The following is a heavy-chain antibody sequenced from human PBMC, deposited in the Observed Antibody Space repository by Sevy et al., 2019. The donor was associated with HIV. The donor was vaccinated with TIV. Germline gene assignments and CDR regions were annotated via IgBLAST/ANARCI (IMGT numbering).Heavy chain of an antibody. Sequence: SETLSLTCSVSGASISSSGYYWGWIRQPAGKGLEWIASIRYSGSTFYNPSLRSRVTISADTSKNQFSLKLNSVTAADTATYYCAGPTLTYSSGWTYYDYWGQGTVVTVSS. CDR2: IRYSGST. CDR1: GASISSSGYY. J-gene: IGHJ4*02. CDR3: AGPTLTYSSGWTYYDY. D-gene: IGHD6-19*01. V-gene: IGHV4-39*01.